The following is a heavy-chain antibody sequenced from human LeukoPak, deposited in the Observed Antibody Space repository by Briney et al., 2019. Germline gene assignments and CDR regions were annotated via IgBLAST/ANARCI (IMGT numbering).Heavy chain of an antibody. CDR2: IYTSGST. CDR3: ARAGGYSIRTFDY. CDR1: GGSISSRDNY. Sequence: PSETLSLTCTVSGGSISSRDNYWGWFRQPPGKGLEWIGRIYTSGSTNYNPSLKSRVTMSVDTSKIQFSLKLSSVTAADTAVYYCARAGGYSIRTFDYWGQGTLVTVSS. J-gene: IGHJ4*02. V-gene: IGHV4-39*07. D-gene: IGHD6-13*01.